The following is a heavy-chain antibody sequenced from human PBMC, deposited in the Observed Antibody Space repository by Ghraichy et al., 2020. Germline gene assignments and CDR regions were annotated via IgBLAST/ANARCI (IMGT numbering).Heavy chain of an antibody. J-gene: IGHJ6*02. CDR3: ARDGYNSNYYYGMDV. Sequence: SETLSLTCTVSGGSISSYYWSWIRQPPGKGLEWIGYIYYSGSTNYNPSLKSRVTISVDTSKNQFSLKLSSVTAADTAVYYCARDGYNSNYYYGMDVWGQGTTVTVSS. CDR2: IYYSGST. CDR1: GGSISSYY. D-gene: IGHD5-24*01. V-gene: IGHV4-59*01.